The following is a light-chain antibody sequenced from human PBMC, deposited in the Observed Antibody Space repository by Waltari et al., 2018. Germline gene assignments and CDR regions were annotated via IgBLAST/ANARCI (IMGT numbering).Light chain of an antibody. CDR2: KVS. CDR3: MQATHWPVT. Sequence: DVGLTQPPLSLPVTLGQPAFISCRSSQSLVYTGGIRYLNWIHQRPGQAPRRLMYKVSNRDCGVPERFSGSGSGTDFTLMISSVEADDVGAYFCMQATHWPVTFGQGTRLEIK. J-gene: IGKJ5*01. V-gene: IGKV2-30*01. CDR1: QSLVYTGGIRY.